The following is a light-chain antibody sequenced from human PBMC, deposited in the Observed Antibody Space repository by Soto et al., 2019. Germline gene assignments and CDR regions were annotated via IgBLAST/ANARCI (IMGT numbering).Light chain of an antibody. J-gene: IGKJ5*01. CDR3: QQYGNSPPGT. V-gene: IGKV3-20*01. Sequence: ETVLTQSPGTLYFSPGERATLSCRASQSVGNSHVAWYQQRRGLPPRLLIYGASNRATGMPDRFSGSGSGADFTLTISRLEPEDFAVYFCQQYGNSPPGTFGQGTRMEIK. CDR1: QSVGNSH. CDR2: GAS.